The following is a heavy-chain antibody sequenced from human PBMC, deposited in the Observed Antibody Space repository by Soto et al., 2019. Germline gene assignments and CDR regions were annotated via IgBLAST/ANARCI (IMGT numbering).Heavy chain of an antibody. CDR2: IGTNGGST. CDR3: VKPPACYIDIKAYYSV. Sequence: AGSQRLSCSASGFTFFSYSFTLIRQAPGKQLEYVSSIGTNGGSTYYADYVKGRLTMSRGNSKDTLYLQMSRLRTEDPSNYFCVKPPACYIDIKAYYSVRGQGTLVTV. J-gene: IGHJ4*02. D-gene: IGHD3-22*01. V-gene: IGHV3-64D*06. CDR1: GFTFFSYS.